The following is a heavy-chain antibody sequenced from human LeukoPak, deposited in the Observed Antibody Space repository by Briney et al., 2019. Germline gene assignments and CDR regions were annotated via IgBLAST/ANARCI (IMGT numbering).Heavy chain of an antibody. V-gene: IGHV4-59*01. Sequence: SETLSLTCTVSGGSISSYYWSWIRQPPGKGLEWIGYIYYSGSTNYNPSLKSRVTISVDTSKNQFSLKLSSVTAADTAVYYCARDPGGYFDYWGQGTLVTVSS. CDR3: ARDPGGYFDY. CDR1: GGSISSYY. D-gene: IGHD2-15*01. J-gene: IGHJ4*02. CDR2: IYYSGST.